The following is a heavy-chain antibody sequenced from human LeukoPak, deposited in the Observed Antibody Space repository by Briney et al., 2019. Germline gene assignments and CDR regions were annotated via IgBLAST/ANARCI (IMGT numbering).Heavy chain of an antibody. CDR2: IRSNGGST. J-gene: IGHJ3*02. CDR1: GFTFSNYA. V-gene: IGHV3-64D*06. D-gene: IGHD2-15*01. Sequence: PGGSLRLSCSASGFTFSNYAMHWVRQAPGKGREYVSAIRSNGGSTYYADSVKGRFTISRDNSKNTLYLQVSSLRAEDTAVYYCVKALGYCSGGSCLAFDIWGQGTMVTVSS. CDR3: VKALGYCSGGSCLAFDI.